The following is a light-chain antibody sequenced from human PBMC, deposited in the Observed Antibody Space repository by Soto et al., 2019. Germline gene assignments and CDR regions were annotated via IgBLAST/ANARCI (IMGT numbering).Light chain of an antibody. CDR3: QQYNGWPYT. Sequence: EIVMTQSPATLSVSPGERATLSCRASQSVSSSLAWYQQKPGQAPRLLIYGASARATGIPARFSGSGSGTEFTLTISSLQSEDFAVYYCQQYNGWPYTFGQGTKVDIK. V-gene: IGKV3-15*01. CDR1: QSVSSS. CDR2: GAS. J-gene: IGKJ2*01.